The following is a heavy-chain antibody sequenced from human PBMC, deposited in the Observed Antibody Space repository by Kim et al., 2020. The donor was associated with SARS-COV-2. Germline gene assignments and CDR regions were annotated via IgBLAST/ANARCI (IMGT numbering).Heavy chain of an antibody. CDR2: LFVDGDT. CDR1: GGSIRSHY. J-gene: IGHJ4*03. CDR3: AIDRGDSSGSLPTGVRYF. Sequence: SETLSLTCTVSGGSIRSHYWSWIRQPAGKGLEWMGRLFVDGDTNYNPHLKSRVSLSVDTSKKQFSLKLSSVTAADTAVYYCAIDRGDSSGSLPTGVRYF. V-gene: IGHV4-4*07. D-gene: IGHD6-19*01.